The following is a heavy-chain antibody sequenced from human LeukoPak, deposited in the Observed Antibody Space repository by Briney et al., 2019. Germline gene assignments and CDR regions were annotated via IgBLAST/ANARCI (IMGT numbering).Heavy chain of an antibody. D-gene: IGHD6-13*01. CDR3: AKGLIAAAWDAFDI. V-gene: IGHV3-23*01. CDR1: RFTFSSYA. CDR2: ITASGGFI. Sequence: GGSLRLSCAASRFTFSSYAMTWVRQAPGKGLEWVSAITASGGFIYYADSVKGRFTISGDSSKNTLYLQMNSLTAEDTAVYYCAKGLIAAAWDAFDIWGQGTMVTVSS. J-gene: IGHJ3*02.